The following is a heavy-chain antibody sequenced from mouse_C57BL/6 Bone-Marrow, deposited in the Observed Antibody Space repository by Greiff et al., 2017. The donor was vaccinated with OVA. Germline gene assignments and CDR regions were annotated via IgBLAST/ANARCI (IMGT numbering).Heavy chain of an antibody. D-gene: IGHD2-2*01. CDR1: GFSLTSYG. V-gene: IGHV2-2*01. CDR3: AGSRGLRRGRPYYFDY. CDR2: IWSGGST. Sequence: VKVVESGPGLVQPSQSLSITCTVSGFSLTSYGVHWVRQSPGKGLEWLGVIWSGGSTDYNAAFISRLSISKDNSKSQVFFKMNSLQADDTAIYYCAGSRGLRRGRPYYFDYWGQGTTLTVSS. J-gene: IGHJ2*01.